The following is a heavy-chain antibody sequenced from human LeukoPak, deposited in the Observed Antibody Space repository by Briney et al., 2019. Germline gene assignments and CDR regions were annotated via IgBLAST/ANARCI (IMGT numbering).Heavy chain of an antibody. CDR3: ARGITIYGVMIIYFDS. V-gene: IGHV1-2*02. J-gene: IGHJ4*02. CDR1: GYTFTDYY. Sequence: ASVKVSCKASGYTFTDYYLHWVRRAPGHGLEWMGWIKPDGGDTNYAQRLQGRVTMTRDTSISTAYMELTNLSSDATAVYYCARGITIYGVMIIYFDSWGQGTLVTVSS. CDR2: IKPDGGDT. D-gene: IGHD3-3*01.